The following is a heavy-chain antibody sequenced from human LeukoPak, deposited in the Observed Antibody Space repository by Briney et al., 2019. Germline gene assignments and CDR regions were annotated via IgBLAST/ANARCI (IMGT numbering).Heavy chain of an antibody. V-gene: IGHV4-59*01. CDR2: IYYSGST. CDR1: GGSISSYY. D-gene: IGHD4-23*01. J-gene: IGHJ4*02. Sequence: SETLSLTCTVSGGSISSYYWSWIRQPPGKGLEWIGYIYYSGSTNYNPSLKSRVTISVDTSKNQFSLKLSSVTAADTAVYYCARVDYGGNSGPEYWGQGTLVTVSS. CDR3: ARVDYGGNSGPEY.